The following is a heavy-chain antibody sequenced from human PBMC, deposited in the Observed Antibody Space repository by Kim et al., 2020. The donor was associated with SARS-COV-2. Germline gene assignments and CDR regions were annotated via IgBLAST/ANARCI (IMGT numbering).Heavy chain of an antibody. CDR2: IWDDGNDR. D-gene: IGHD3-10*01. Sequence: GGSLRLSCAASGFNFSNYAMHWVRQAPGKGLGWVAVIWDDGNDRYYADSLEGRFTISRDNSKNTLSLHMASLRAEDTGVYFCARNGNPMIRGVINFHYGMDVGGQGTTVTVSS. V-gene: IGHV3-33*01. CDR1: GFNFSNYA. J-gene: IGHJ6*02. CDR3: ARNGNPMIRGVINFHYGMDV.